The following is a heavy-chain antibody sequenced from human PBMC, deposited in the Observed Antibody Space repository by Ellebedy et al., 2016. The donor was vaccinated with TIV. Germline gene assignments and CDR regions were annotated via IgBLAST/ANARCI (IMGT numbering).Heavy chain of an antibody. CDR1: GFTFSDYW. CDR2: IDEDGSST. CDR3: ARVVAAAGRTGGGDF. V-gene: IGHV3-74*01. J-gene: IGHJ4*02. D-gene: IGHD6-13*01. Sequence: PGGSLRLSCAASGFTFSDYWMHWVRQAPGKGLVWVSRIDEDGSSTTYADSVKGRFTTSRDNAKNTLYLQMNSLRADDTAVYYCARVVAAAGRTGGGDFWGQGTLVTVSS.